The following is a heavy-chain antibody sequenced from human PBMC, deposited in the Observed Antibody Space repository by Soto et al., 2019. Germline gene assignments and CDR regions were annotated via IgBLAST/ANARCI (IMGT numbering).Heavy chain of an antibody. D-gene: IGHD5-12*01. Sequence: GGSLRLSCAASGFTFSDHYMDWVRQAPGKGLEWVGRIRKRANSYTTEYAASVKGRFTISRDDSKNSLYLQMNSLKTEDTAVYYSGRGLPTTGRRSFAYLGQGT. CDR2: IRKRANSYTT. V-gene: IGHV3-72*01. J-gene: IGHJ4*02. CDR1: GFTFSDHY. CDR3: GRGLPTTGRRSFAY.